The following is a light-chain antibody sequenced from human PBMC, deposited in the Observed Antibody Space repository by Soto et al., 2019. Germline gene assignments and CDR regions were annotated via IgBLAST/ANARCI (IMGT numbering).Light chain of an antibody. Sequence: QSALTQSASVSGSPGQSITISCTGTSSDVGSYNLVSWYQQHPGKAPKLMIYEVGKRPSGVSNRFSGSKSGNTASLTISGLQAEDEADYYCCSYAGSRTGVVFGGGTKLTVL. CDR1: SSDVGSYNL. CDR3: CSYAGSRTGVV. V-gene: IGLV2-23*02. CDR2: EVG. J-gene: IGLJ2*01.